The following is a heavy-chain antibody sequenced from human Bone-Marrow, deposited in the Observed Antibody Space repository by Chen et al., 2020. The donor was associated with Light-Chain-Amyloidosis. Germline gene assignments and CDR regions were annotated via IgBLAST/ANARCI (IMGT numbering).Heavy chain of an antibody. CDR1: GGTFSSYA. D-gene: IGHD4-17*01. Sequence: QVQLVQSGAEVKKPGSSVKVSCKASGGTFSSYAISWVRQAPGQGLEWMGGSIPIFGTAKYAQKFQGRVTITADKSTSTAYRELSSLRSEDTAVYYCARGYYGYHYWYFDLWGRGTLVTVSS. V-gene: IGHV1-69*06. CDR2: SIPIFGTA. CDR3: ARGYYGYHYWYFDL. J-gene: IGHJ2*01.